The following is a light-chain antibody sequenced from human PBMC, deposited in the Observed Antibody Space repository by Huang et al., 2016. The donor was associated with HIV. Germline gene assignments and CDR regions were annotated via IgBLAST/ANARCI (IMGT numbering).Light chain of an antibody. V-gene: IGKV3-15*01. Sequence: ETVLTQSPVTLSVSPGERATLSCRASQNVRNDLAWYQQKPGQAPTPLIYGASTRATDIPARFSGSGSGTEFTLTISSLQSEDVAVYYCQQYKNWPPVTFGGGTKVEIK. CDR2: GAS. CDR3: QQYKNWPPVT. CDR1: QNVRND. J-gene: IGKJ4*01.